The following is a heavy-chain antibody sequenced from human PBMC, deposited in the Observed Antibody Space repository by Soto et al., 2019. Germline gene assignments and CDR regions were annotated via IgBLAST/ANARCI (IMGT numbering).Heavy chain of an antibody. J-gene: IGHJ4*02. V-gene: IGHV1-69*18. D-gene: IGHD3-22*01. CDR1: GGTFDMYA. Sequence: QVQVVQSGAEVKKPGSSVKVSCRVSGGTFDMYALTWVRQAPGQGLEWMGTIIPTLSILKYAKKFQGRVTSTAGGSTSTTYLELSRLRSDDTALYYCAIGPYTMTGSYFDFWGQGTLVTVSA. CDR3: AIGPYTMTGSYFDF. CDR2: IIPTLSIL.